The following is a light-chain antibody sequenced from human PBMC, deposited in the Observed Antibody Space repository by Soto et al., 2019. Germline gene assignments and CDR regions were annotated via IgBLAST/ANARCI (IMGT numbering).Light chain of an antibody. J-gene: IGKJ4*01. CDR3: QQRSTWPLT. CDR1: QSVSSF. CDR2: DAS. Sequence: EIVLTQSPATLSLSPGERATLSCRASQSVSSFFAWYQQKPGQAPRLLIYDASNRATGIPARFSGSGSGTDFTRTISSLEPEDFAVDYCQQRSTWPLTFGGGTRVEIK. V-gene: IGKV3-11*01.